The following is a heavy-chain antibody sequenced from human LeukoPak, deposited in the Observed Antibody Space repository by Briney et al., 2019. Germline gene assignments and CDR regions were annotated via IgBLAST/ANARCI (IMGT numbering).Heavy chain of an antibody. V-gene: IGHV4-34*01. J-gene: IGHJ5*02. D-gene: IGHD3-3*01. CDR2: INHSGST. CDR1: GGSFSGYY. Sequence: PSETLSLTRAAYGGSFSGYYWSWIRQPPGKGLEWIGEINHSGSTNYNPSLKSRVTISVDTSKNQFSLKLSSVTAADTAVYYCARITIFGVADRFDPWGQGTLVTVSS. CDR3: ARITIFGVADRFDP.